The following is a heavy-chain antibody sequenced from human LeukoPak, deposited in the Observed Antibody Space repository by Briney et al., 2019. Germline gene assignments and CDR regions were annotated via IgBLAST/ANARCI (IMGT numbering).Heavy chain of an antibody. V-gene: IGHV4-39*07. J-gene: IGHJ4*02. CDR3: ARKIRGDYYFDY. CDR2: IYHSGST. CDR1: GGSISSSSYY. Sequence: SETLSLTCTVSGGSISSSSYYWGWIRQPPGKGLEWIGSIYHSGSTYYNPSLKSRVTISVDTSKNQFSLKLSSVTAADTAVYYRARKIRGDYYFDYWGQGTLVTVSS. D-gene: IGHD3-10*01.